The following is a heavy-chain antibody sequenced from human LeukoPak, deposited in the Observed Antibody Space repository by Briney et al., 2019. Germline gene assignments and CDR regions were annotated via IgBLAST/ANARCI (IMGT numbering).Heavy chain of an antibody. J-gene: IGHJ4*02. CDR1: GFIFRNYG. CDR2: VDTSGTST. D-gene: IGHD4-17*01. CDR3: ARHPGPRTTVTYGY. Sequence: GGSLRFSCAASGFIFRNYGMSWVRQAPGKGLEWVSAVDTSGTSTYYADSVKGRFTTSRDNAKNSLYLQMNSLRAEDTAVYYCARHPGPRTTVTYGYWGQGTLVTVSS. V-gene: IGHV3-23*05.